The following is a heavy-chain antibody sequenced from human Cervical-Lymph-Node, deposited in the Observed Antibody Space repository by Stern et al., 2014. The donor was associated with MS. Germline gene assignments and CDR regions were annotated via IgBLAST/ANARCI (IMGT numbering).Heavy chain of an antibody. J-gene: IGHJ5*02. Sequence: QVQLVQSGAEVKKPGSSEKVSCKASGGTFGSYAFSWVRQAPGRGLELLGGIMHAFGTTRYSQKFQGRVTITADESTITAYMELSSLTSEDTAVYYCARGPSSQSGSSTWFDPWGQGTLVTVSS. D-gene: IGHD3-10*01. CDR1: GGTFGSYA. CDR3: ARGPSSQSGSSTWFDP. CDR2: IMHAFGTT. V-gene: IGHV1-69*01.